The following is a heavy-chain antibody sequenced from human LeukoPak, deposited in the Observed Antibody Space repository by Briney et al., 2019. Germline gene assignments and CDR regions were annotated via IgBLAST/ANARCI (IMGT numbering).Heavy chain of an antibody. CDR3: AKDSRSLPYCFDF. CDR1: GFIFSNYG. CDR2: ISGSGGST. J-gene: IGHJ4*02. Sequence: AGGSLRLSCAASGFIFSNYGMHWVRQAPGKGLEWVSTISGSGGSTYYADSVKGRFTISRDNSKDTVYLQLNSLRAEDTAVYYCAKDSRSLPYCFDFWGQGTLVTVSS. V-gene: IGHV3-23*01.